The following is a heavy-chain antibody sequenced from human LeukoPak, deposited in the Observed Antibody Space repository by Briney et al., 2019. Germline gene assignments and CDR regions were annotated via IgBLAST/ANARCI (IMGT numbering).Heavy chain of an antibody. CDR3: ARDPYSGSYGAFDI. Sequence: PGGSLRLSCAASGFTFDDYAMHWVRQAPGKGLEWVSGISWNSGSIGYADSVKGRFTISRDNAKNSLYLQMNSLRAEDTAVYFCARDPYSGSYGAFDIWGQGTMVTVSS. V-gene: IGHV3-9*01. J-gene: IGHJ3*02. D-gene: IGHD1-26*01. CDR1: GFTFDDYA. CDR2: ISWNSGSI.